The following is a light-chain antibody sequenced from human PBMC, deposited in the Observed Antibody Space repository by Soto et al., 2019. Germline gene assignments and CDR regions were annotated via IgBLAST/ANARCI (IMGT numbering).Light chain of an antibody. CDR1: SSDVGGYNY. Sequence: QSVLTQPASVSGSPGQSITISCTGTSSDVGGYNYVAWYQQHPGKAPILMIYVVSNRPSGVSNRFSGSKSGNTASLTISGLQAVFEADHYCITYTSCSTSVFVTATMSPS. J-gene: IGLJ1*01. CDR2: VVS. CDR3: ITYTSCSTSV. V-gene: IGLV2-14*01.